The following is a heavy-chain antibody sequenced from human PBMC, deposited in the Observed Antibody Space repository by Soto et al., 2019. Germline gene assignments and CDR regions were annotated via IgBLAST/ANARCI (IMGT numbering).Heavy chain of an antibody. V-gene: IGHV3-23*01. CDR2: ISGSGGST. CDR1: GFTFSSYA. Sequence: GGSLRLSCAAPGFTFSSYAMSWVRQAPGKGLEWVSAISGSGGSTYYADTVKGRFTISRDNSKNTLYLQMNSLRFDDLAAYYCAKDNSPGGRHLHDAFDIWGQGTMVTVSS. J-gene: IGHJ3*02. D-gene: IGHD2-8*02. CDR3: AKDNSPGGRHLHDAFDI.